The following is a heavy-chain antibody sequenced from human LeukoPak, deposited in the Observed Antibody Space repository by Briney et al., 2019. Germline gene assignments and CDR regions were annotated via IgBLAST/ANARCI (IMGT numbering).Heavy chain of an antibody. D-gene: IGHD4-17*01. CDR1: GFTFSSYA. V-gene: IGHV3-30-3*01. Sequence: PGGCLRLSCAASGFTFSSYAMHWVRQAPGKGLGWVAVISYDGSNKYYADSVKGRFTISRDTSKNTLYLPMNSLRAEATAVYYCARAPKNGDDLDYWGQGTLVTVSS. J-gene: IGHJ4*02. CDR3: ARAPKNGDDLDY. CDR2: ISYDGSNK.